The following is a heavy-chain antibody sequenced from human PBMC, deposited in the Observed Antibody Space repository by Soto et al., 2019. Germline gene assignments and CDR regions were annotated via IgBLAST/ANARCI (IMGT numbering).Heavy chain of an antibody. Sequence: SETLSLTCTVSGGSISSYYWSWIRQPPGKGLEWIGYIYYSGSTNYNPSLKSRVTISVDTSKNQSSLKLSSVTAADTAVYYCARGDTGYSSSWYSYSVDYWGKGTLVTVSS. D-gene: IGHD6-13*01. CDR2: IYYSGST. CDR3: ARGDTGYSSSWYSYSVDY. V-gene: IGHV4-59*01. J-gene: IGHJ4*02. CDR1: GGSISSYY.